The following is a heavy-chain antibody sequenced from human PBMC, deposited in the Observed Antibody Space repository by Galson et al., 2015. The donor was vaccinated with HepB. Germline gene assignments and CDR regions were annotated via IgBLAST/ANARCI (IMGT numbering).Heavy chain of an antibody. D-gene: IGHD6-13*01. V-gene: IGHV3-30*18. CDR3: AKPTAAGTKFSLGY. CDR2: ISYDGSNK. J-gene: IGHJ4*02. Sequence: SLRLSCAASGFTFSSYGMHWVRQAPGKGLEWVAVISYDGSNKYYADSVKGRFTISRDNSKNTLYLQMNSLRAEDTAVYYCAKPTAAGTKFSLGYWGQGTLATVSS. CDR1: GFTFSSYG.